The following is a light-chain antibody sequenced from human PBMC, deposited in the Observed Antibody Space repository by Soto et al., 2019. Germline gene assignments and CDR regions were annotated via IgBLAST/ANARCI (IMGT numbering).Light chain of an antibody. CDR1: QSISFY. V-gene: IGKV3-11*01. J-gene: IGKJ5*01. CDR3: RHGCHPPT. Sequence: EIVLTQSPATLSLSPGERATLSCRASQSISFYLTWYQHKPGQAPRLLSYGAFDRATGIPARFSGSGYGTDFTLTIIEPEAEEFAVCYQRHGCHPPTFGQGTRLEI. CDR2: GAF.